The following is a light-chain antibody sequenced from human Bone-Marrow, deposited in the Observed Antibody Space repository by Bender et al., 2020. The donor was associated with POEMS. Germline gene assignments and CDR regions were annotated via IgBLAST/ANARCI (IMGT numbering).Light chain of an antibody. CDR1: NIETQS. CDR3: AAWEDSLNGWV. J-gene: IGLJ3*02. CDR2: YDS. V-gene: IGLV3-21*01. Sequence: SYVLTQPPSVSLAPGQTARITCGGNNIETQSVHWYQQKPGQAPVLVISYDSDRPSGIPERFSGSKSGTSASLAISGLQSEDEADYYCAAWEDSLNGWVFGGGTKLTVL.